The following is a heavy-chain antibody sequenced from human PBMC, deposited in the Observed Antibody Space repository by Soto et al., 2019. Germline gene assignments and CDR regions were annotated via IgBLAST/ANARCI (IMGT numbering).Heavy chain of an antibody. CDR1: GGSISSSIYY. CDR3: ARTPPEFTIFGVLSISLHFDY. Sequence: LSLTCTVSGGSISSSIYYWGWIRQPPGTGLEWIGSIYYSGSTYYNQSLKSRVTISVDTSKNQFSLKLSSVTAADTALYYCARTPPEFTIFGVLSISLHFDYWGQGTLGTGSS. D-gene: IGHD3-3*01. V-gene: IGHV4-39*01. CDR2: IYYSGST. J-gene: IGHJ4*02.